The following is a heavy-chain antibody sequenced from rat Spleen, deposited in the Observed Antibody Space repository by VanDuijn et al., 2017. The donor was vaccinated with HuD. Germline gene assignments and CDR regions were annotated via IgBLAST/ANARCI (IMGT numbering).Heavy chain of an antibody. CDR3: ARDEIGVPDY. D-gene: IGHD4-3*01. Sequence: QVQLKESGPGLVQPSQTLSLTCTVSGFSLTSNGVTWVRQPPGKGLEWVATISSGGHTYYNSVLKSRLSISRDTSKSQLFLKMNSLQTEDTATYYCARDEIGVPDYWGQGVMVTVSS. CDR1: GFSLTSNG. CDR2: ISSGGHT. J-gene: IGHJ2*01. V-gene: IGHV2S12*01.